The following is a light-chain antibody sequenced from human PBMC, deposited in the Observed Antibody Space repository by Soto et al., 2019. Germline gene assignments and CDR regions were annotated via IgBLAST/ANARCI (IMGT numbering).Light chain of an antibody. V-gene: IGLV2-8*01. CDR2: EVS. CDR3: SSYAASNNVGV. CDR1: SSDVGGYNY. J-gene: IGLJ2*01. Sequence: QSALTQPPSASGSHGQSVTISCIGTSSDVGGYNYVSWYQQHPGKAPKLMIYEVSKRPSGVPDRFSGSKSGNTASLTVSGLQAEDEADYYCSSYAASNNVGVFGGVTKVTVL.